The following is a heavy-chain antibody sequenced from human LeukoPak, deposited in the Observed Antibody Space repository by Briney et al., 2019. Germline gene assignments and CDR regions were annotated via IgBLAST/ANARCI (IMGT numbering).Heavy chain of an antibody. V-gene: IGHV3-74*01. J-gene: IGHJ5*02. CDR1: GFTFSSYS. CDR3: ARVQVGSYNWFDP. D-gene: IGHD1-26*01. CDR2: INSDGSTT. Sequence: GGSLRLSCAASGFTFSSYSMNWVRQAPGKGLVWVSRINSDGSTTSYADSVKGRFTISRDNAKNTLYLQMNSLRAEDTAVYYCARVQVGSYNWFDPWGQGTLVTVSS.